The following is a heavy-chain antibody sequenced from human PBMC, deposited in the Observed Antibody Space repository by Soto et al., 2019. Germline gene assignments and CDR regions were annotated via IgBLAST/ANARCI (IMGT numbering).Heavy chain of an antibody. CDR3: ARVVLTITRGAFDA. CDR2: ISHSGTS. Sequence: QVQLQESGPGLVKPSGTLSLTCAVSGGSISSSHWWTWVRQSPGKGLEYIGEISHSGTSNSNPSLNSRVTLSVDKSKNHFSLTLTSVTAADTAVYYCARVVLTITRGAFDAWGQGTLVSVSS. V-gene: IGHV4-4*02. CDR1: GGSISSSHW. D-gene: IGHD3-9*01. J-gene: IGHJ3*01.